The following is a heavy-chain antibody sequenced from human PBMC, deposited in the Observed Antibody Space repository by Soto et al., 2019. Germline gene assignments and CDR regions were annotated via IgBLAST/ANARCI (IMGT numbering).Heavy chain of an antibody. J-gene: IGHJ6*02. CDR3: ARDFTRYYYYGMDV. CDR1: GFTVSSNY. Sequence: PGGSLRLSCAASGFTVSSNYMSWVRQAPGKGLEWVSVIYSGGSTYYADSVKGRFTISRDNSKNTLYLQMNSLRAEDTAVYYCARDFTRYYYYGMDVWGQGTTVTVSS. CDR2: IYSGGST. V-gene: IGHV3-66*01.